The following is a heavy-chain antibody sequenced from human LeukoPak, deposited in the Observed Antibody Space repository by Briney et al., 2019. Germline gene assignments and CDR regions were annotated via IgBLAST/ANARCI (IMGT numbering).Heavy chain of an antibody. CDR2: IVVGSGNT. J-gene: IGHJ3*02. D-gene: IGHD1-26*01. Sequence: GASVKVSCKASGFTFTSSAMQWVRQARGQRLEWIGWIVVGSGNTNYAQKFQERVTITRDMSTSTAYMELSSLRSEDTAVYYCAAQAGVWELDAFDIWGQGTMVTVSS. CDR1: GFTFTSSA. V-gene: IGHV1-58*02. CDR3: AAQAGVWELDAFDI.